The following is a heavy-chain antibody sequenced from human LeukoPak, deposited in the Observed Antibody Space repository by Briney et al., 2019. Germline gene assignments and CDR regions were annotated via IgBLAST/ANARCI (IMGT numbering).Heavy chain of an antibody. CDR3: ARSMIMFGGAIDY. D-gene: IGHD3-16*01. CDR2: ISSSSVTI. CDR1: GFTFSHDS. J-gene: IGHJ4*02. V-gene: IGHV3-48*01. Sequence: GGSLRLSCAASGFTFSHDSVNWVRQAPGKGLEWVSYISSSSVTIYYADSVKGRFTFSRDNAGNSLYLQMNSLRVEDTAVYYCARSMIMFGGAIDYWGQGTQVSVSS.